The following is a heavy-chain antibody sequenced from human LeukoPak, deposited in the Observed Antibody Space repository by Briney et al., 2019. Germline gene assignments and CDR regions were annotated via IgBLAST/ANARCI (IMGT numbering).Heavy chain of an antibody. CDR2: INHSGST. CDR1: GGSFSGYY. CDR3: ARDKGGSYSVRYYYYMDV. D-gene: IGHD1-26*01. J-gene: IGHJ6*03. V-gene: IGHV4-34*01. Sequence: SETLSLTCAVYGGSFSGYYWSWIRQPPGKGLEWIGEINHSGSTNYNPSLKSRVTISVDTSKNQFSLKLSSVTAADTAVYYCARDKGGSYSVRYYYYMDVWGKGTTVTISS.